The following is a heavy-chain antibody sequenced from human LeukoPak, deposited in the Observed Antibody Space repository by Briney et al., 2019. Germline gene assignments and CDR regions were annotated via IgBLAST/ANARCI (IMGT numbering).Heavy chain of an antibody. CDR1: GFTFSSSA. CDR2: IGVGSGST. Sequence: ASVKVSCKASGFTFSSSAVQWVRQARGQHLGWTGLIGVGSGSTSYSQEFQERVTITRDMSTTTAYLELSSLRPEDTAVYYCAAERYSDSCCWFDPWGQGTLVTVSS. D-gene: IGHD6-13*01. CDR3: AAERYSDSCCWFDP. J-gene: IGHJ5*02. V-gene: IGHV1-58*01.